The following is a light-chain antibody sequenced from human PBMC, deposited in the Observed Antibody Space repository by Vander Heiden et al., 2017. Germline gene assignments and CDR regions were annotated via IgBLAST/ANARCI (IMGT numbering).Light chain of an antibody. Sequence: QSALTQPASVSGSPAQSITISCTGTSSDVGSYNLVSWYQQYSGKAPNLMIYEVSKRPSGVSNRFSGSKSGSTASLTISGLQAEDEADYYCCSYAGSSTLEVFGGGTKLTVL. V-gene: IGLV2-23*02. CDR2: EVS. CDR1: SSDVGSYNL. J-gene: IGLJ3*02. CDR3: CSYAGSSTLEV.